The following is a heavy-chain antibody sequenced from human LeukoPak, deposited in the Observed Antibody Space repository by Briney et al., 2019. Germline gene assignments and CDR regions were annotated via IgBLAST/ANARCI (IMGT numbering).Heavy chain of an antibody. Sequence: PGGSLRLSCAASGFTFSSYAMSWVRQAPGKGLEWVSAISGSGGSTYYADSVKGRFTISRDNSKNTLYLQMNSLRAEDTAVYYCAKKNRDGYNPMRYYYFYMDVWGKGTTVTVSS. CDR1: GFTFSSYA. D-gene: IGHD5-24*01. CDR3: AKKNRDGYNPMRYYYFYMDV. J-gene: IGHJ6*03. V-gene: IGHV3-23*01. CDR2: ISGSGGST.